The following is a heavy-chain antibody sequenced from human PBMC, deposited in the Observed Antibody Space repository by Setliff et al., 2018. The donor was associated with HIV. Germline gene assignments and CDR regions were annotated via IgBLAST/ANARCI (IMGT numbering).Heavy chain of an antibody. CDR2: IDDSGRT. CDR3: VRQAFYYASGTYSHFYMDV. V-gene: IGHV4-39*01. D-gene: IGHD3-10*01. CDR1: DASYRGTNHY. Sequence: LSLTCTLSDASYRGTNHYWGWIRQPPGKGLEWIGSIDDSGRTYYSPSLKSRVTSSVDPSKIQFSLKLSSVAAADTAVYYCVRQAFYYASGTYSHFYMDVWGKGIAVTVSS. J-gene: IGHJ6*03.